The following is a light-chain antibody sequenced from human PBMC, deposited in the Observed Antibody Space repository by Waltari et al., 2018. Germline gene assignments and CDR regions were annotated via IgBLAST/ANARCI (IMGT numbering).Light chain of an antibody. J-gene: IGKJ1*01. CDR1: QSIRSN. CDR2: GAS. V-gene: IGKV3-15*01. Sequence: EIVMTQSPATLSVFPGERATLSCRASQSIRSNLAWYQHKHGQAPRLLIYGASTSATGIPARFSGSGSVTEFTLTISSLQSEDFAVYFCQQYANWLGTFGQGTKVEIK. CDR3: QQYANWLGT.